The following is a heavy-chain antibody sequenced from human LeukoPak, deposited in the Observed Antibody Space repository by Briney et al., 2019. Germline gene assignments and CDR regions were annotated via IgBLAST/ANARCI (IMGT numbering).Heavy chain of an antibody. CDR2: ISSSGSTI. V-gene: IGHV3-48*03. D-gene: IGHD1-26*01. Sequence: GGSLRLSCAACGFTLSSYEMNWVRQARGKGVEGVSYISSSGSTIYYGDCVRGRFTVSRDNSKNTLYLQMNSLRPEDTAVYYCAKDRGGSLGAFDSWGQGTMVIVSS. CDR3: AKDRGGSLGAFDS. J-gene: IGHJ3*02. CDR1: GFTLSSYE.